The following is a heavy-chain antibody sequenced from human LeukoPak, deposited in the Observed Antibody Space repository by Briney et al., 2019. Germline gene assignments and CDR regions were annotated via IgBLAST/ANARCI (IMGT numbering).Heavy chain of an antibody. J-gene: IGHJ4*02. D-gene: IGHD2-15*01. CDR2: IWYDGSNK. CDR1: GFTFRSYG. V-gene: IGHV3-33*01. Sequence: GGSLRLSCAASGFTFRSYGMHWVRQAPGKGLDWVAIIWYDGSNKYYADSVKGRFIISKDNSKNTLYLQMNSLRAEDTAVYYCATHHSTKGLDYWGQGTLVTVSS. CDR3: ATHHSTKGLDY.